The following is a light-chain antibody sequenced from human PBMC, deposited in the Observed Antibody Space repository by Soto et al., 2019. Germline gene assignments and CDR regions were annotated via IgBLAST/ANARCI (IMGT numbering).Light chain of an antibody. V-gene: IGKV1-39*01. J-gene: IGKJ5*01. CDR2: GVS. CDR1: QSIRSS. CDR3: QQSCTAPSIT. Sequence: DIQMTQSPSSLSASVGDKVTITWRASQSIRSSLNWYQQKSGKAPNLLIYGVSRLQGGVPSRFSGSGSGTDFTLSISSMQPEDFATYYCQQSCTAPSITFGQGTRLEI.